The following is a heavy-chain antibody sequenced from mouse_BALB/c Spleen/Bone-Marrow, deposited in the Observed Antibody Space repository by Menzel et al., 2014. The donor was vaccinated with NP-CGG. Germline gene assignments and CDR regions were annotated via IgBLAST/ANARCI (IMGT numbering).Heavy chain of an antibody. V-gene: IGHV2-9-2*01. Sequence: QVQLQQSGPGLVAPSQSLSITCTVSGFSLTTYDINWIRQPPGKGLEWLGVIWNGGGTNYNSAFMSRLNITKDNSKSQVFLKMNILQTDDTAIYYCVREYGNFAWFAYWGQGTLVTVVA. CDR3: VREYGNFAWFAY. J-gene: IGHJ3*01. CDR2: IWNGGGT. D-gene: IGHD2-10*02. CDR1: GFSLTTYD.